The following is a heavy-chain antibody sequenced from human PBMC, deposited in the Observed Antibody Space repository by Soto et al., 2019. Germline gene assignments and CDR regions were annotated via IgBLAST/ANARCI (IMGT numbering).Heavy chain of an antibody. CDR2: INPSGGDT. V-gene: IGHV1-46*01. CDR3: ARAKPLTGVWRSFRPPESLDY. J-gene: IGHJ4*02. CDR1: GYPLTNYY. D-gene: IGHD3-16*02. Sequence: GASVKVSCKASGYPLTNYYVHWLRQAPGQGLERMGLINPSGGDTNYAHNFQGRVTVTRATSTSTVYMDLSSLRSDDTAVYYCARAKPLTGVWRSFRPPESLDYWGQGTLVTVSS.